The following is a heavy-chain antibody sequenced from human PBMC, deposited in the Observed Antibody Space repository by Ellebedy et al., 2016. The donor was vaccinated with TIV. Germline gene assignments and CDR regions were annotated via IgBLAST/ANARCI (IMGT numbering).Heavy chain of an antibody. CDR1: GFTFSNFA. Sequence: GESLKISCAASGFTFSNFAFAWVRQAPGKGLEWVSSISSSSSYIYYADSVKGRFTISRDNAKNSLYLQMNSLRAEDTAVYYCARSHTRWGQGTLVTVSS. CDR3: ARSHTR. V-gene: IGHV3-21*01. J-gene: IGHJ4*02. CDR2: ISSSSSYI.